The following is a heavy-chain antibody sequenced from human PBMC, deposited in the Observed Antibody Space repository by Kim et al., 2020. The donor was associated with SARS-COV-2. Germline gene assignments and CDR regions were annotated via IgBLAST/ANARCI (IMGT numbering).Heavy chain of an antibody. CDR3: ARGDSSGYDHSFDY. Sequence: GGSLRLSCAASGFTFSSYWMNWVRQAPGEGLEWVANMNQDGGEKNYVDSVKGRFTISRDSAKNSLYLQMNSLRAEDTAVYFCARGDSSGYDHSFDYWGQDTLVTVSS. D-gene: IGHD5-12*01. J-gene: IGHJ4*02. CDR1: GFTFSSYW. CDR2: MNQDGGEK. V-gene: IGHV3-7*04.